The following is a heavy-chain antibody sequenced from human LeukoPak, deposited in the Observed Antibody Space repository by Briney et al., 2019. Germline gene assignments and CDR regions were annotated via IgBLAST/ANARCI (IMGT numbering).Heavy chain of an antibody. Sequence: PGRSLRLSCAASGFTFSSYGMHWVRQAPGKGLEWVAVISYDGSNKYYADSVKGRFTISRDNSKNTLYLQMNSLRAEDTAVYYCARTPFSGSLYFDYWGQGTLVTVSS. CDR3: ARTPFSGSLYFDY. CDR2: ISYDGSNK. CDR1: GFTFSSYG. D-gene: IGHD5-12*01. J-gene: IGHJ4*02. V-gene: IGHV3-30*03.